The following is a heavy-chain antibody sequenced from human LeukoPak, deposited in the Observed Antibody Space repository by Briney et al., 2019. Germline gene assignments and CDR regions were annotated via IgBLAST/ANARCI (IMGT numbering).Heavy chain of an antibody. Sequence: EASVKVSCKASGYTFTSYGITWVRQAPGQGLEWMGWISSYNGNTNYAQKLQGRVTMTTDTSTSTAYMELRSLGSDDTAVYYRARDPVGATYLYYYGMDVWGQGTTVTVSS. CDR3: ARDPVGATYLYYYGMDV. CDR1: GYTFTSYG. J-gene: IGHJ6*02. V-gene: IGHV1-18*01. CDR2: ISSYNGNT. D-gene: IGHD1-26*01.